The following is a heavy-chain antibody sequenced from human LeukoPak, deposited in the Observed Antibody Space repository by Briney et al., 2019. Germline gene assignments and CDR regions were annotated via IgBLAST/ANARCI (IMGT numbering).Heavy chain of an antibody. Sequence: SGPALLKPTQTLTLTCTFSGFSLSTSGMCVSWIRQPPGKALEWLARIDWDDDKYYSTSLKTRLTISKDTSKNQVVLTMTNMDPVDTATYYCARMDVTYYDFWSGYPSPPAWGQGTLVTVSS. CDR2: IDWDDDK. J-gene: IGHJ5*02. D-gene: IGHD3-3*01. V-gene: IGHV2-70*11. CDR3: ARMDVTYYDFWSGYPSPPA. CDR1: GFSLSTSGMC.